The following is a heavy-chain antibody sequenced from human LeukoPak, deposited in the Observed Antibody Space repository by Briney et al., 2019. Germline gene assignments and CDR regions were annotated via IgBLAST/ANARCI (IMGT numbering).Heavy chain of an antibody. J-gene: IGHJ5*02. CDR1: GGTFSSYA. CDR2: IIPIFGTA. CDR3: ARGGDIVVVPAAPYDWFDP. V-gene: IGHV1-69*01. Sequence: PVKVSCKASGGTFSSYAISWVRQAPGQGLEWMGGIIPIFGTANYAQKFQGRVTITADESTSTAYMELSSLRSEDTAVYYCARGGDIVVVPAAPYDWFDPWGQGTLVTVSS. D-gene: IGHD2-2*01.